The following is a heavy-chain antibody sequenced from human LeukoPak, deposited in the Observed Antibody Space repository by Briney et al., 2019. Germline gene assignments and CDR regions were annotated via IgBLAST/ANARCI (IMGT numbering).Heavy chain of an antibody. J-gene: IGHJ4*02. V-gene: IGHV3-30-3*01. CDR1: GFTFSSYA. D-gene: IGHD6-13*01. Sequence: GGSLRLSCAASGFTFSSYAMHWVRQAPGKGLEWVAVISYDGSNKYYADSVKGRFTISRDNSKNTLYLQMNSLRAEDTAVYYCATAVLSSSWLPLDYWGQGTLVTVSS. CDR3: ATAVLSSSWLPLDY. CDR2: ISYDGSNK.